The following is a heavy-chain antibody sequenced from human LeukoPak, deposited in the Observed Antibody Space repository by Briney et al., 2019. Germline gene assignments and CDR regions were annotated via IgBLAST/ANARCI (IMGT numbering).Heavy chain of an antibody. CDR2: INPSGGST. D-gene: IGHD5-18*01. V-gene: IGHV1-46*01. CDR1: GYTFTSYY. Sequence: GASVKVSCKASGYTFTSYYMHWVRQAPGQGLEWMGIINPSGGSTSYAQKFQGRVTMTRDTSTSTVYMELSSLRSEDTAVYYCARDSAGIQLWFQNWFDPWGQGTLVTVSS. CDR3: ARDSAGIQLWFQNWFDP. J-gene: IGHJ5*02.